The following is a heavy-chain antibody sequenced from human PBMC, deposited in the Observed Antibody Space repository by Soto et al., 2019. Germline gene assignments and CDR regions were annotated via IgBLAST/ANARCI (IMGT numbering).Heavy chain of an antibody. CDR1: GGSISNYY. Sequence: SETLSLTCIVSGGSISNYYWSWIRQPPGKGLEWIAYLHDSGTTNYNPSLKSRVTMSVDTSKSQFSLKLSSVTAADTAVYYCARDYGGNLYFDYWGQGTLVTVSS. V-gene: IGHV4-59*01. CDR3: ARDYGGNLYFDY. CDR2: LHDSGTT. D-gene: IGHD4-17*01. J-gene: IGHJ4*02.